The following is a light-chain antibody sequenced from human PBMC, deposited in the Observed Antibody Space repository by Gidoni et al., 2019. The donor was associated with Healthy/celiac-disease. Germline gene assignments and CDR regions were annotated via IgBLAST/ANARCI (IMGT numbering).Light chain of an antibody. Sequence: IQMTQSPSSLSASVGDRVTITCQASQDISNYLHWYQQKPGKAPKLLIYDASNLETGVPSRLGGRGSGTDFTFNNSSVQREDIATYCCQEYDNLLTFGGGTKVEIK. CDR3: QEYDNLLT. J-gene: IGKJ4*02. V-gene: IGKV1-33*01. CDR1: QDISNY. CDR2: DAS.